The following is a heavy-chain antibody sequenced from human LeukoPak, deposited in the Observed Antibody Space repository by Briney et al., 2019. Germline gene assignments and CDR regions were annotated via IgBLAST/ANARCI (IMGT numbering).Heavy chain of an antibody. CDR1: GYSLTNHY. D-gene: IGHD6-13*01. CDR3: ARGPAAVHP. CDR2: VNHSGST. V-gene: IGHV4-34*01. J-gene: IGHJ5*02. Sequence: SETLSLTCAVYGYSLTNHYWIWIRQPPGKGLEWIGEVNHSGSTNYNPSLKSRVTISVDTSKNQFFLKLSSVTAADTAVYYCARGPAAVHPWGQGTLVTVSS.